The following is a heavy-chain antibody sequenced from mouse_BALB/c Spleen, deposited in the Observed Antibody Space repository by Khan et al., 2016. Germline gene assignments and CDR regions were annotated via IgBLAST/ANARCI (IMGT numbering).Heavy chain of an antibody. CDR3: ARGWDGVYYYAMDY. Sequence: VQLKQSGAELVKPGASVKLSCTASGFNIKDTYMHWVKQRPEQGLEWIGRIDPANGNTKYDPKFQGKATITADTSSNTAYLQISSLTSEDTAGYYCARGWDGVYYYAMDYWGQGTSVTVSS. D-gene: IGHD4-1*01. V-gene: IGHV14-3*02. CDR1: GFNIKDTY. J-gene: IGHJ4*01. CDR2: IDPANGNT.